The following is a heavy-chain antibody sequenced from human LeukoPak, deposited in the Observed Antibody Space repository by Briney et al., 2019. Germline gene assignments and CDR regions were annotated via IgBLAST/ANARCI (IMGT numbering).Heavy chain of an antibody. Sequence: GGSLRLSCPPVASISSMKWMQCDRQVPGEGLVWVSRINSDGSSTTFADSVKGRFTISRHNAKNAMYLQMNSLNAEDTAVYYCAPAVYYCTDCASSCLQHWGQGALVIVSS. J-gene: IGHJ1*01. CDR1: ASISSMKW. CDR2: INSDGSST. V-gene: IGHV3-74*03. D-gene: IGHD2-8*02. CDR3: APAVYYCTDCASSCLQH.